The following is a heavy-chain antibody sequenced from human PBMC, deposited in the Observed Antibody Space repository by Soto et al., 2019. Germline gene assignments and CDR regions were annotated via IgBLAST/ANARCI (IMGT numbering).Heavy chain of an antibody. J-gene: IGHJ3*02. Sequence: EVQLVESGGGLVKPGGSLRLSCAASGFTFSSYSMNWVRQAPGKGLEWVSSISSSSSYIYYADSVKGRFTISRDNAKNSLYLQMNSLMAQDTAVYSCARDLGYYHSRGRRSASDILGQGTMVTVSS. CDR2: ISSSSSYI. CDR1: GFTFSSYS. CDR3: ARDLGYYHSRGRRSASDI. V-gene: IGHV3-21*01. D-gene: IGHD3-22*01.